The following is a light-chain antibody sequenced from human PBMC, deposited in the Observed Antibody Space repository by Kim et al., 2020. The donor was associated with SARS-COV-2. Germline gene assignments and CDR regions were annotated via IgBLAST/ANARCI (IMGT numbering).Light chain of an antibody. CDR3: QSYDVHSWV. CDR1: SGSIARDF. CDR2: EEH. J-gene: IGLJ3*02. Sequence: PVSISCTRRSGSIARDFVHWFQQRAGSAPTSVFYEEHKRPSGVPVRFSVSVDTSSNSASLTVSGLRAEDEADYYCQSYDVHSWVFGGGTQLTVL. V-gene: IGLV6-57*03.